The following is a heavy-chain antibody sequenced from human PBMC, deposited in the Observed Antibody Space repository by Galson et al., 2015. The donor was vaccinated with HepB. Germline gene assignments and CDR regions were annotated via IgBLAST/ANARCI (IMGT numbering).Heavy chain of an antibody. CDR3: AKDIVLASSGWRLYGMDV. J-gene: IGHJ6*02. D-gene: IGHD6-19*01. V-gene: IGHV3-9*01. CDR2: ISWNSGSI. CDR1: GFTFDDYA. Sequence: SLRLSCAASGFTFDDYAMHWVRQAPGKGLEWVSGISWNSGSIGYADSVKGRFTISRDNAKNSLYLQMNSLRAEDTALYYCAKDIVLASSGWRLYGMDVWGQGTTVTVSS.